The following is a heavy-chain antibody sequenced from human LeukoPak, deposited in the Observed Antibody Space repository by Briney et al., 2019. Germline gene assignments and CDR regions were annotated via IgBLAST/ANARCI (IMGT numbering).Heavy chain of an antibody. CDR1: GITFSNYE. Sequence: PGGSLRLSCAASGITFSNYEMNWVRQAPGKGLEWVSYISSRGTTTHYADSVKGRFTISRDNAENSLYLQMNSLRVEDTALYHCVSDRGTATVRSFDIWGQGTMVTVSS. CDR3: VSDRGTATVRSFDI. CDR2: ISSRGTTT. J-gene: IGHJ3*02. D-gene: IGHD4-17*01. V-gene: IGHV3-48*03.